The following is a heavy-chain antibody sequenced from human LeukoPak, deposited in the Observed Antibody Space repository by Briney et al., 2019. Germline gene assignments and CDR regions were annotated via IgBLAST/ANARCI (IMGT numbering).Heavy chain of an antibody. CDR3: AKDTTAWYRFDY. D-gene: IGHD6-13*01. J-gene: IGHJ4*02. CDR1: GFTFSSFS. V-gene: IGHV3-21*01. CDR2: ISSSSSYI. Sequence: GGSLRLSCAASGFTFSSFSMNWVRQAPGKGLEWVSYISSSSSYIYYADSLKGRFTISRDNAKNSLYLQMNSLRAEDTAVYYCAKDTTAWYRFDYWGQGTLVTVSS.